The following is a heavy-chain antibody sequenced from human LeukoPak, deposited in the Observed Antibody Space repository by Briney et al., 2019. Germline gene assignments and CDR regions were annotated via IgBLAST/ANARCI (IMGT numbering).Heavy chain of an antibody. Sequence: PGGALRLSCAASGFTFSSYGMHWVRQAPGKGLEWVAFIRYDGSNKYYADSVKGRFTISRDNSKNTLYLQMNSLRAEDTAVYYCAKNPRDYGGRYYYYYMDVWGKGTTVTVSS. V-gene: IGHV3-30*02. J-gene: IGHJ6*03. CDR1: GFTFSSYG. CDR2: IRYDGSNK. D-gene: IGHD4/OR15-4a*01. CDR3: AKNPRDYGGRYYYYYMDV.